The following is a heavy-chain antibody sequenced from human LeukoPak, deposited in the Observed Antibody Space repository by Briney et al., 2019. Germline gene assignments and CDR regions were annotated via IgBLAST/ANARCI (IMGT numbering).Heavy chain of an antibody. CDR1: GYTFTGYY. CDR2: INPNRGGT. J-gene: IGHJ5*02. V-gene: IGHV1-2*02. D-gene: IGHD3-10*01. CDR3: APESITYHWFDP. Sequence: ASVKVSCKASGYTFTGYYMHWVRQAPGQGFEWMGWINPNRGGTNYAQKFQGRVTMTRDTSISTAYMELSRLRSDDTAVYYCAPESITYHWFDPWGQGTLVTVSS.